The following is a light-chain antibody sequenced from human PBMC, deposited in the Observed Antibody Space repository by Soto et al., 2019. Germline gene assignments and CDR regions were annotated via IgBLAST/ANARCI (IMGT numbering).Light chain of an antibody. Sequence: QSALTQPASVSGSPGQSITISCTETSSDVGDYKYVSWYQQHPGKAPKLMIYEVSNRPSGVSNRFSGSKSGNTASLTISGLQAEDEADYYCTSYITSTALDVIFGGGTKVTVL. CDR2: EVS. V-gene: IGLV2-14*01. CDR1: SSDVGDYKY. CDR3: TSYITSTALDVI. J-gene: IGLJ2*01.